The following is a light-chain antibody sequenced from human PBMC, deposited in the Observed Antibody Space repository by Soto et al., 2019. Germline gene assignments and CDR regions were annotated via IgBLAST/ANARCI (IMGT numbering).Light chain of an antibody. V-gene: IGKV3-20*01. CDR2: GAS. Sequence: EIVLTQSPGTLSLSPGERATLSCRASQSVSSSHLAWYQQKPGQAPRLLIYGASSRATGIPDRFSGSGPGTDFTLTISRLEPEDFAVYYCQQYGSSPPTFGQGTKVDIK. J-gene: IGKJ1*01. CDR1: QSVSSSH. CDR3: QQYGSSPPT.